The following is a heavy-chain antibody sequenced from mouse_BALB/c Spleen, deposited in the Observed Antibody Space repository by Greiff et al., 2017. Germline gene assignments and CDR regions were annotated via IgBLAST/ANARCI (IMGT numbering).Heavy chain of an antibody. Sequence: VQLQQPGAELVKPGTSVKLSCKASGYNFTSYWINWVKLRPGQGLEWIGDIYPGSGSTNYNEKFKSKATLTVDTSSSTAYMQLSSLASEDSALYYCARDDYDGNFAYWGQGTLVTVSA. D-gene: IGHD2-4*01. V-gene: IGHV1-55*01. CDR2: IYPGSGST. CDR1: GYNFTSYW. CDR3: ARDDYDGNFAY. J-gene: IGHJ3*01.